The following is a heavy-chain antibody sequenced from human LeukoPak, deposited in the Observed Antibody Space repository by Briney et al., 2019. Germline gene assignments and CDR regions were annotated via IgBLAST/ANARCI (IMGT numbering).Heavy chain of an antibody. CDR3: ARDPAAGRYFDWLLDY. D-gene: IGHD3-9*01. J-gene: IGHJ4*02. V-gene: IGHV3-30*19. CDR2: ISYDGSNK. Sequence: PGGSLRLSCAASGFTFSNYGMHWVRQAPGKGLEWVAVISYDGSNKYYADSVKGRFTISRDNSKNTLYLQMNSLRAEGTAVYYCARDPAAGRYFDWLLDYWGQGTLVTVSS. CDR1: GFTFSNYG.